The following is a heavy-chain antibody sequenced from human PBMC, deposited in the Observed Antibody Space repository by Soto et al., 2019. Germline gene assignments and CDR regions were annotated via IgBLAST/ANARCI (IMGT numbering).Heavy chain of an antibody. CDR3: ARGILLRNWFDP. Sequence: SQILSLTSAISGESVSRNSPASNWIRHAPSRGLEWLGSTYYRSKLYNDYPVSVKSRITTNPDTSKKQFSLQVNSVTPNDTTVYYCARGILLRNWFDPWPQRTLVTVSS. V-gene: IGHV6-1*01. J-gene: IGHJ5*02. CDR2: TYYRSKLYN. CDR1: GESVSRNSPA. D-gene: IGHD1-26*01.